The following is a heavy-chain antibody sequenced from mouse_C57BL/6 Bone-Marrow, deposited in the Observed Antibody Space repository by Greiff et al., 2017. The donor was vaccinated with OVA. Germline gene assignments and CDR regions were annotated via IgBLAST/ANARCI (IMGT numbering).Heavy chain of an antibody. CDR2: IDPSDSYT. D-gene: IGHD1-1*01. V-gene: IGHV1-50*01. CDR3: APHYYGSSEDFDY. Sequence: QVQLQQPGAELVKPGASVKLSCKASGYTFTSYWMQWVKQRPGQGLEWIREIDPSDSYTNYNQKFKGKATLTVDTSSSTAYMQLSSLTSEDSAVYYCAPHYYGSSEDFDYWGQGTTLTVSS. CDR1: GYTFTSYW. J-gene: IGHJ2*01.